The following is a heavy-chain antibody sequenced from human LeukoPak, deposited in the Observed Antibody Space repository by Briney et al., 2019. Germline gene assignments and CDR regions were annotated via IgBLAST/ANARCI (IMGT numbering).Heavy chain of an antibody. CDR3: ARREYCSSTSCYTKGSYFDY. CDR1: GGSFSGYY. J-gene: IGHJ4*02. CDR2: INHSGRM. D-gene: IGHD2-2*02. V-gene: IGHV4-34*01. Sequence: SETLSLTCAVYGGSFSGYYWSWIRQPPGKGLEWIGEINHSGRMNYSPCLKSRVTISVDTSKNQFSLKLSSVTAADTAVYYCARREYCSSTSCYTKGSYFDYWGQGTLVTVSS.